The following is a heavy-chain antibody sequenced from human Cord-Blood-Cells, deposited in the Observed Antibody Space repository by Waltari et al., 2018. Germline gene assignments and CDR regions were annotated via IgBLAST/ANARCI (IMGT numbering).Heavy chain of an antibody. D-gene: IGHD5-12*01. J-gene: IGHJ3*02. CDR3: ATTSGYDAFDI. V-gene: IGHV4-39*07. CDR1: GGSISSSSYY. CDR2: SYYSGGN. Sequence: QLQLQESGPGLVKPSETLSLTCTVSGGSISSSSYYWGWIRQPPGKGLEWIGSSYYSGGNDYIPSFKSRGTISVDTSKNQFSLKLSSVTAAETAVYYCATTSGYDAFDIWGQGTLVTVSS.